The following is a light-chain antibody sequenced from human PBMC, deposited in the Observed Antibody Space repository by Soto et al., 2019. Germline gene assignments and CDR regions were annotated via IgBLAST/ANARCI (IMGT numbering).Light chain of an antibody. J-gene: IGKJ2*01. CDR1: QRVSSSF. V-gene: IGKV3-20*01. CDR2: GAS. Sequence: EIVLTQSPGTLSLSPGERATLSCRASQRVSSSFLAWYQQKPGQAPRLLIYGASSRATGIPDRFSGSGYGTDCTLTISRLEPEDFAVYYCQQYGSSGYTFGQGTKLEVK. CDR3: QQYGSSGYT.